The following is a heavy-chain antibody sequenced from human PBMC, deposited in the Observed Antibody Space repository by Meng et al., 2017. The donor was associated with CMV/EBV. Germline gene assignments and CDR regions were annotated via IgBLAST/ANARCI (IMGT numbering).Heavy chain of an antibody. V-gene: IGHV4-34*01. CDR3: ARESMVRGED. CDR2: INHSGST. J-gene: IGHJ4*02. CDR1: GGSFSGYY. Sequence: VHLQQWGAVLLRPSETPSLTCAFYGGSFSGYYWSWIRQPPGKGLEWIGEINHSGSTNYNPSLKSRVTISVDTSKNQFSLKLSSVTAADTAVYYCARESMVRGEDWGQGTLVTVSS. D-gene: IGHD3-10*01.